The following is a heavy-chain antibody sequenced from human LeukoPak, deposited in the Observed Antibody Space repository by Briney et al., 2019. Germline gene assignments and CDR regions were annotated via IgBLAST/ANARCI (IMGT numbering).Heavy chain of an antibody. CDR2: ISGSGGST. D-gene: IGHD6-13*01. Sequence: GGSLRLSCAASGFTFSSYAMSWVRQAPGKGLEWVSAISGSGGSTYYADSVKGRFTISRDNSKNTLYLQMNSLRAEDTAVYYCAKGDSIAAAGTTVYYYYYMDVWGKGTTVTVSS. CDR3: AKGDSIAAAGTTVYYYYYMDV. V-gene: IGHV3-23*01. CDR1: GFTFSSYA. J-gene: IGHJ6*03.